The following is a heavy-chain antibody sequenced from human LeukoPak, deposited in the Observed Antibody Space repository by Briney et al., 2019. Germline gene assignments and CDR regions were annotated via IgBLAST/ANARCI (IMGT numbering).Heavy chain of an antibody. V-gene: IGHV3-21*04. J-gene: IGHJ4*02. Sequence: NPGGSLRLSCAASGFTFSSYSMNWVRQAPGKGLEWVSSISSSSSYIYYADSVKGRFTISRDNAKNSLYLQMNSLRAEDTAVYYCAKGEYSSGWAVDYWGQGTLVTVSS. CDR3: AKGEYSSGWAVDY. CDR1: GFTFSSYS. D-gene: IGHD6-19*01. CDR2: ISSSSSYI.